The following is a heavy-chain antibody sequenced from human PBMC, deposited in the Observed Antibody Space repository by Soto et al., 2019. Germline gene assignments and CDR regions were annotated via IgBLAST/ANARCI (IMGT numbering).Heavy chain of an antibody. D-gene: IGHD4-4*01. CDR3: ARGPHDYSNYDNWFDP. CDR2: IHYSGGT. CDR1: GGSISSYY. J-gene: IGHJ5*02. V-gene: IGHV4-59*01. Sequence: QVQLQESGPGLVKPSETLSLSCTVSGGSISSYYWSWIRQPPGKGLEWIGYIHYSGGTNYNASLKSRVTISAAAPENQFSLKLRSVTAADTAVYYCARGPHDYSNYDNWFDPWGQGILVTVSS.